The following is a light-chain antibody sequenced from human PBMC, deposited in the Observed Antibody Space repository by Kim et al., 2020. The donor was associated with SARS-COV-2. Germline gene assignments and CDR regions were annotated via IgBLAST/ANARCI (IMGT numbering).Light chain of an antibody. V-gene: IGKV1-6*01. Sequence: AIQMTQSPSSLSASVGDRVTITCRASQGIRNDLGWYQQKRGRAPNLLIYATSTLQSGVPSRFSGSGSGTDFTLTISSLQPEDVATYYYLHDYDYPLTFGRGTKLEIK. CDR1: QGIRND. J-gene: IGKJ4*01. CDR3: LHDYDYPLT. CDR2: ATS.